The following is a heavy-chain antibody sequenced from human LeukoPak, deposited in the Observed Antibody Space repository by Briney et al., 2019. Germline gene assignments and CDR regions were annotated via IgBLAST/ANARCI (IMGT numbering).Heavy chain of an antibody. V-gene: IGHV3-49*04. CDR2: IRSKGYGGTT. CDR1: GFTFGGYV. CDR3: TRGAYAAGY. Sequence: PGRSLRLSCTASGFTFGGYVMSWVRQAPGKGLEWVGFIRSKGYGGTTEYAASVKGRFTISRDDSKSFAYLQINSLKTEDTGVYYCTRGAYAAGYWGQGTLVTVSS. D-gene: IGHD4-17*01. J-gene: IGHJ4*02.